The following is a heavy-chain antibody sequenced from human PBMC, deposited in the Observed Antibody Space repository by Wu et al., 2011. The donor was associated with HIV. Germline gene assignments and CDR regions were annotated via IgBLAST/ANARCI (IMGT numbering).Heavy chain of an antibody. CDR1: GGTFRSYA. Sequence: QVQLVQSGAEVKKPGSSVKVSCKASGGTFRSYAISWVRQAPGQGLEWMGGSIPIFGTANYAQKFQGRITISADTSTTTVYMDLSSLRSEDTAVYFCARAPKSGKYFDLVGPRHPWSLSP. V-gene: IGHV1-69*06. J-gene: IGHJ2*01. CDR2: SIPIFGTA. CDR3: ARAPKSGKYFDL.